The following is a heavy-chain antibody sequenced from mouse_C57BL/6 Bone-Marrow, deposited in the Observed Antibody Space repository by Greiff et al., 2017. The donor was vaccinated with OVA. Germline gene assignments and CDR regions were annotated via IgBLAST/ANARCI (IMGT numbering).Heavy chain of an antibody. J-gene: IGHJ2*01. D-gene: IGHD1-1*01. CDR2: IFPGSGST. Sequence: QVQLQQSGPELVKPGASVKISCKASGYTFTDYYINWVKQRPGQGLEWIGWIFPGSGSTYYNEKFKGKATLTVDNSSSTAYMLLSSLTSEYSAVXFCARPYGSLFDYWGQGTTLTVSS. V-gene: IGHV1-75*01. CDR1: GYTFTDYY. CDR3: ARPYGSLFDY.